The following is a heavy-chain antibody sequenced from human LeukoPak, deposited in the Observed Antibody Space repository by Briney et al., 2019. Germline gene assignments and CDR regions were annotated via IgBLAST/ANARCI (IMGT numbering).Heavy chain of an antibody. V-gene: IGHV4-4*07. J-gene: IGHJ4*02. CDR2: IYTSGST. D-gene: IGHD2-2*01. CDR3: ARDLGYCSSTSCRYFDY. CDR1: GGSISSYY. Sequence: SETLSLTCTVSGGSISSYYWSWIRQPAGKGLEWIGRIYTSGSTNYNPSLKSRVTISVDTSKNQISLKLSSVTAADTAVYYCARDLGYCSSTSCRYFDYWGQGXLVTVSS.